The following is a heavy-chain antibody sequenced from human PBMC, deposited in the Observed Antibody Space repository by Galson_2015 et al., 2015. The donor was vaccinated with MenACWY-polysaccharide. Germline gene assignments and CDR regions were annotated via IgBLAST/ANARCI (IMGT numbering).Heavy chain of an antibody. J-gene: IGHJ4*02. CDR2: ISGSGALT. CDR1: GFTFNNYA. Sequence: SLRLSCAASGFTFNNYAMTWVRQAPGKGLEWLSSISGSGALTYYADSVKGRFTVSRDHSRNTLWLQMNSLRAEDTAVYYCAKPPDGLYDSDSWFSHGGSDWGQGTLVTVSS. D-gene: IGHD3-22*01. CDR3: AKPPDGLYDSDSWFSHGGSD. V-gene: IGHV3-23*01.